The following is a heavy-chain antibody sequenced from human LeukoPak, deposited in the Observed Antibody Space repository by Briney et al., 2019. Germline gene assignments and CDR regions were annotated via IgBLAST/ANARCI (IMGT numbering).Heavy chain of an antibody. J-gene: IGHJ4*02. Sequence: ASVKVSCKASGYTFTAHYLHWVRQAPGQGLEWMGWIDPNSGVTNSAQKFRGRVTVTRDTSITTAYMELNRLRSDDTAVDYCARSTIIGARGKAPYYSWGQGSGVTVS. CDR3: ARSTIIGARGKAPYYS. CDR1: GYTFTAHY. D-gene: IGHD6-6*01. V-gene: IGHV1-2*02. CDR2: IDPNSGVT.